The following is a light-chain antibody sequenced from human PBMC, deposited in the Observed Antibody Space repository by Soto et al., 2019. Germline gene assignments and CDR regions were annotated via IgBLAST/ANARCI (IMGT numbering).Light chain of an antibody. CDR2: ENN. J-gene: IGLJ2*01. V-gene: IGLV1-40*01. Sequence: QSVLTQPPSVSEAPGQRVTITCTGSSSNIGAGYEAHWYQQVPGTAPKLLIYENNNRPSGVPDRFSGSKSGTSASLAITGLQAEDEDEYYCQSYDSSLSGYVFGGGTKLTVL. CDR3: QSYDSSLSGYV. CDR1: SSNIGAGYE.